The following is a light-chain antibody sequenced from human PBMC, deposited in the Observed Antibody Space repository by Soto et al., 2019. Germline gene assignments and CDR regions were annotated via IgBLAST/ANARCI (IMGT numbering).Light chain of an antibody. Sequence: DIQMTQSPSTLSASVGDRVTITCRASQISYTWLAWYQQKPGKAPKLLIYGASNLKSGVPSRFSGSGSGTEFTLTISSLQPDDFATYYCQRYNSKFGQGTKVEIK. J-gene: IGKJ2*01. CDR2: GAS. V-gene: IGKV1-5*03. CDR3: QRYNSK. CDR1: QISYTW.